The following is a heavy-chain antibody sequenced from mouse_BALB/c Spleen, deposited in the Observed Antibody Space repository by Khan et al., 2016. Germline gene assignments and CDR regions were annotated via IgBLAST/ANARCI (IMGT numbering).Heavy chain of an antibody. CDR3: ARTYGNYGYCDV. Sequence: EVELVESGGGLVKPGGSLKLSCAASGFTFSDYYMYWVRQTPEKRLEWVATISDGGAYTYYPDSVKGRFTISRDNAKNNLYLQMSSLKSEDTAMXYCARTYGNYGYCDVWGAGTTVTVSS. CDR2: ISDGGAYT. D-gene: IGHD1-1*02. CDR1: GFTFSDYY. J-gene: IGHJ1*01. V-gene: IGHV5-4*02.